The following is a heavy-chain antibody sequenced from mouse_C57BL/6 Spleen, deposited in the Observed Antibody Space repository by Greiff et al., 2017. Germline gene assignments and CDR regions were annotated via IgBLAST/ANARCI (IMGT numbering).Heavy chain of an antibody. J-gene: IGHJ2*01. Sequence: QVQLQQPGAELVMPGASVKLSCKASGYTFTSYWMHWVKQRPGQSLEWIGEIDPSDSYTNYTQKIKGKFTLTVDKSSSTAYLQLSSLTSEDSAVXYCARKAVKYYFDYWGQGTTLTVSS. D-gene: IGHD1-3*01. CDR2: IDPSDSYT. CDR3: ARKAVKYYFDY. V-gene: IGHV1-69*01. CDR1: GYTFTSYW.